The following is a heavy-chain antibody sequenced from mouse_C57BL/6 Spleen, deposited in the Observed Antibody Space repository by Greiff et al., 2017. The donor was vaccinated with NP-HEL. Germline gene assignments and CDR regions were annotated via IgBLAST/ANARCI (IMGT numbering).Heavy chain of an antibody. D-gene: IGHD2-4*01. CDR1: GYAFSSSW. J-gene: IGHJ3*01. CDR3: ARDDYDWFAY. CDR2: IYPGDGDT. Sequence: LQESGPELVKPGASVKISCKASGYAFSSSWMNWVKQRPGKGLEWIGRIYPGDGDTNYNGKFKGKATLTADKSSSTAYMQLSSLTSEDSAVYFCARDDYDWFAYWGQGTLVTVSA. V-gene: IGHV1-82*01.